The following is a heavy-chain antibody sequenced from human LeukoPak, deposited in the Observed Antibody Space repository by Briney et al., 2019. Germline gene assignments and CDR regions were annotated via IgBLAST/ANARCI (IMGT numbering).Heavy chain of an antibody. Sequence: GGSLRLSCAASGFTFSSSAMSWVRQAPGKGLEWVSDISGSADVTYYADSVKGRFIISRDNSKNTLYLQMNSLRAEDTAVYYCAKDHSVQLERPPGIDYWGQGTLVTVSS. J-gene: IGHJ4*02. CDR1: GFTFSSSA. D-gene: IGHD1-1*01. CDR2: ISGSADVT. CDR3: AKDHSVQLERPPGIDY. V-gene: IGHV3-23*01.